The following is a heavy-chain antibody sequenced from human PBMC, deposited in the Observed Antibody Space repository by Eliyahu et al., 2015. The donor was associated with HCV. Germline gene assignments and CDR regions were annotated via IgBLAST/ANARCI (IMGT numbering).Heavy chain of an antibody. V-gene: IGHV4-38-2*02. CDR2: LYHSGTT. CDR1: GYSISSGYY. CDR3: ARDEGYRTGAFDI. Sequence: QVQLQESGPGLVKPSETLSLTCTVSGYSISSGYYWGWIRQPSGKGLEWVGSLYHSGTTYYNPSLKSRVTISVDTSKNQFSLKLSSVTAADTAVYYCARDEGYRTGAFDIWGRGTMVSVSS. D-gene: IGHD2-2*02. J-gene: IGHJ3*02.